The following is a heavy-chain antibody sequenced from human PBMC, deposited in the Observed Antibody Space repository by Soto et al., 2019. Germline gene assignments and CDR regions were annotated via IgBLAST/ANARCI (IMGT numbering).Heavy chain of an antibody. CDR1: GFTFSMYA. V-gene: IGHV3-23*01. CDR3: PRVRDDRRTDY. D-gene: IGHD3-9*01. J-gene: IGHJ4*02. Sequence: VQLLESGGGLVQPGGSVRLSCAASGFTFSMYAMTWVRQAPGKGLKWVSVFTGSGRSTYYTDSVRGRFTTSRDNSKDMMSLQLNSLRAEDTAVYYCPRVRDDRRTDYCGQGTLVTVSS. CDR2: FTGSGRST.